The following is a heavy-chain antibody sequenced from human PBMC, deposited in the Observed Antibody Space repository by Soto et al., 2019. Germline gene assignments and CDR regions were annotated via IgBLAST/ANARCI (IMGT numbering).Heavy chain of an antibody. CDR1: GGTFSSYA. J-gene: IGHJ6*02. D-gene: IGHD2-2*02. V-gene: IGHV1-69*06. CDR2: IIPIFGTA. CDR3: ARVVVVPAAILYYYGMDV. Sequence: SVKVSCKASGGTFSSYAISWVRQAPGQGLEWMGGIIPIFGTANYAQKFQGRVTITADKSTSTAYMELSSLRSEDTAVYYCARVVVVPAAILYYYGMDVWGQGTKVTVSS.